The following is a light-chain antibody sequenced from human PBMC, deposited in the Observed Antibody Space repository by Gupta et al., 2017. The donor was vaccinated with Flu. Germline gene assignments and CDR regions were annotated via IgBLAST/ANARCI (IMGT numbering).Light chain of an antibody. Sequence: EIVMTQSPATLSVPPGDRATLSCSASQSIYTDLAWYQQKPGQTPRHLIFRASTRVTGIPARFSGSGCGTEFTLTIDSRQSEDFAVYYCQQDKDWPPQTFGPGTKVEIK. CDR3: QQDKDWPPQT. CDR2: RAS. J-gene: IGKJ1*01. CDR1: QSIYTD. V-gene: IGKV3-15*01.